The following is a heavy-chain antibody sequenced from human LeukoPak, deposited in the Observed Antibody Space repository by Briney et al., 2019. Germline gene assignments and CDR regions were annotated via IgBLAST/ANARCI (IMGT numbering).Heavy chain of an antibody. J-gene: IGHJ4*02. CDR2: IWYDGSNK. CDR1: GFTFSSYG. D-gene: IGHD3-9*01. CDR3: ARERVYYDILTGVDY. V-gene: IGHV3-33*01. Sequence: GGSLGLSCAASGFTFSSYGMHWVRQAPGKGLEWVAVIWYDGSNKYYADSVKGRFTISRDNSKNTLYLQMNSLRAEDTGVYYCARERVYYDILTGVDYWGQGTLVTVSS.